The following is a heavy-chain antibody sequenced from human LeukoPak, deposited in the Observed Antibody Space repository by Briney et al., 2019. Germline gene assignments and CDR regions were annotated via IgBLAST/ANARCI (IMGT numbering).Heavy chain of an antibody. CDR3: ARDRGRGHSSWYRGDAFDI. CDR2: IYHSGST. Sequence: SETLSLTCTVSGYSISSGYYWGWIRQPPGKGLEWIGSIYHSGSTYYNPSLKSRVTISVDTSKNQFSLKLSSVTAADTAVYYCARDRGRGHSSWYRGDAFDIWGQGTMVTVSS. J-gene: IGHJ3*02. V-gene: IGHV4-38-2*02. CDR1: GYSISSGYY. D-gene: IGHD6-13*01.